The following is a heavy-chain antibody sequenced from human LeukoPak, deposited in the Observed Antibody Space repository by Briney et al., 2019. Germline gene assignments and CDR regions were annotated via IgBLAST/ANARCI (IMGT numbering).Heavy chain of an antibody. CDR3: ARARSLPGTTSIFDY. V-gene: IGHV4-4*07. CDR2: IYTSGNT. Sequence: PSETLSLTCTVSVGSISSYYWSWIRQPAGKGLEWIGRIYTSGNTNYNPSLKSRVTMSVDTSKNQFSLKLRSVTAADTAVYYCARARSLPGTTSIFDYWGQGTLVTVSS. J-gene: IGHJ4*02. D-gene: IGHD1-7*01. CDR1: VGSISSYY.